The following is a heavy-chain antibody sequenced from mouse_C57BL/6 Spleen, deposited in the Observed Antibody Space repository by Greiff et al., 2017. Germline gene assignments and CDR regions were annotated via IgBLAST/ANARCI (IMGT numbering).Heavy chain of an antibody. Sequence: EVMLVESGGDLVKPGGSLKLSCAASGFTFSSYGMSWVRQTPDKRLEWVATISSGGSYTYYPDSVKGRFTISRDNAKNTLYLQMSSLKSEDTAMXYCARHEMAYSNWFAYWGQGTLVTVSA. CDR2: ISSGGSYT. CDR3: ARHEMAYSNWFAY. D-gene: IGHD2-5*01. J-gene: IGHJ3*01. CDR1: GFTFSSYG. V-gene: IGHV5-6*01.